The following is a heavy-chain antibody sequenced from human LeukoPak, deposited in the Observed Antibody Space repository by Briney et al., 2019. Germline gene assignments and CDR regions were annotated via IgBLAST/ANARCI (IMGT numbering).Heavy chain of an antibody. Sequence: GGSLRLSCAASGFTFSSYGMSWVRQAPGKGLEWVSAISGSGGSTYYADSVKGRFTISRDNSKNTLYLQMNSLRAEDTAVYYCAKWDYRLPEYFQHWGQGTLVTVSS. J-gene: IGHJ1*01. CDR1: GFTFSSYG. CDR3: AKWDYRLPEYFQH. CDR2: ISGSGGST. D-gene: IGHD3-16*01. V-gene: IGHV3-23*01.